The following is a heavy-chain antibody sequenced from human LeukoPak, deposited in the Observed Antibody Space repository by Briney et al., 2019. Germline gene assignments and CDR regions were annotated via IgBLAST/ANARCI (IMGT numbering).Heavy chain of an antibody. D-gene: IGHD3-9*01. V-gene: IGHV3-15*01. CDR2: IKSKTDGGTT. J-gene: IGHJ4*02. CDR1: VFTFSNAW. CDR3: TTEPRWHYDILTGYRSPFDY. Sequence: PGGSLRLSCAASVFTFSNAWMSWVRQAPGKGLEWVGRIKSKTDGGTTDYAAPVKGRFTISRDDSKNTLYLQMNSLKTEDTAVYYCTTEPRWHYDILTGYRSPFDYWGQGTLVTVSS.